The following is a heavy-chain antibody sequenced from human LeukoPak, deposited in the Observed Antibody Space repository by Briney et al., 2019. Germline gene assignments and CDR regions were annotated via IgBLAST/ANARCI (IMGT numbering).Heavy chain of an antibody. CDR2: ISAYNGNT. J-gene: IGHJ5*02. V-gene: IGHV1-18*01. CDR1: GYTFTSYG. Sequence: EASVKVSCKASGYTFTSYGISWVRQAPGQGLEWMGWISAYNGNTNYAQKLQGRVTMTTHTSTSTAYMELRSLRSDDTAVYYCAREDARHNWFDPWGQGALVTVSS. CDR3: AREDARHNWFDP. D-gene: IGHD2-8*01.